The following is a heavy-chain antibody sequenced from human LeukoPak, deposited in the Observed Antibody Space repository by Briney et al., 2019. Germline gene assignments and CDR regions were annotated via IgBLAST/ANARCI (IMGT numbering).Heavy chain of an antibody. Sequence: SETLSLTCGVSGGSVINTNWWTCVRLPPGKGLEWIGEVHLDGRTNYNPSLESRLTMSVDVSENQVSLKLTSVTAADTAVYYCAREGGFYRPLDYSGQGTLVTVSS. D-gene: IGHD3-3*01. CDR3: AREGGFYRPLDY. J-gene: IGHJ4*02. V-gene: IGHV4-4*02. CDR1: GGSVINTNW. CDR2: VHLDGRT.